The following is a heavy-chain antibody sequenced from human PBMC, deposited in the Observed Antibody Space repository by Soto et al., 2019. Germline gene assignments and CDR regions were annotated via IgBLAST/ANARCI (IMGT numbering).Heavy chain of an antibody. Sequence: ASVKVSCKASGYTFTSYGISWVRQAPGQRLEWMGWINSGNGNAKYSQKFRGRVTITRDTSATTAYMELSSLRSEDTAVYFCARFYYFYYAMDVWGQGTTVTVSS. CDR1: GYTFTSYG. CDR2: INSGNGNA. V-gene: IGHV1-3*01. CDR3: ARFYYFYYAMDV. J-gene: IGHJ6*02.